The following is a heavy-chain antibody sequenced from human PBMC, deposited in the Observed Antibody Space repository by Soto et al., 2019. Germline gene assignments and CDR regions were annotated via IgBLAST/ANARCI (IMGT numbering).Heavy chain of an antibody. CDR3: ARSPRYYYDSSGAIKAYDY. D-gene: IGHD3-22*01. Sequence: GASVKVSCKASGYTFTGYYMHWVRQAPGQGLEWMGWISAYNGNTNYAQKLQGRVTMTTDTSTSTAYMELRSLRSDDTAVYYCARSPRYYYDSSGAIKAYDYWGQGTLVTVSS. CDR2: ISAYNGNT. J-gene: IGHJ4*02. CDR1: GYTFTGYY. V-gene: IGHV1-18*04.